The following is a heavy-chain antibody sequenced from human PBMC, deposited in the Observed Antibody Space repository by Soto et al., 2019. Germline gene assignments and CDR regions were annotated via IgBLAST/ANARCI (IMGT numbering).Heavy chain of an antibody. CDR3: ARVANPPRMIVVAVTNGYFDH. Sequence: QVQLVQSGAEVKKPGASVKVSCKPSGGTFTSHAISWVRQAPGQGLEWMGGIIPFFGSTNYAQKFQGRVTITADESTSTAYMELSSLRSEDTAVYYWARVANPPRMIVVAVTNGYFDHWGRGTLITVSS. D-gene: IGHD3-22*01. J-gene: IGHJ2*01. V-gene: IGHV1-69*01. CDR1: GGTFTSHA. CDR2: IIPFFGST.